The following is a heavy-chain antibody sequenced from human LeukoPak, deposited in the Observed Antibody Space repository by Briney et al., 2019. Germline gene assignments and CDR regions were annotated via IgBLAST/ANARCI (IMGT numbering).Heavy chain of an antibody. D-gene: IGHD6-19*01. J-gene: IGHJ3*02. CDR2: INWNGDST. CDR1: GFTFDDYG. V-gene: IGHV3-20*04. CDR3: ARRTAVASADRAFDI. Sequence: GGSLRLSCAASGFTFDDYGMNWVRQAPGKGLEWVSGINWNGDSTVYADSVKGRFTISRDNSKNTLYLQMNSLRAEDTAVYYCARRTAVASADRAFDIWGQGTMVTVSS.